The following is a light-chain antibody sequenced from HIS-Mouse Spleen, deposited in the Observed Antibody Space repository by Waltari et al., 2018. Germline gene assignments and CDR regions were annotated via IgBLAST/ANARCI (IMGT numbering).Light chain of an antibody. CDR3: YSTDSSGNHRV. V-gene: IGLV3-10*01. CDR2: EDS. J-gene: IGLJ2*01. Sequence: SYELTQPPSVSVSPGQTARITCSGDALPKKYAYWYQQKSGQAPVLVIYEDSKRPSGSPDRVSGSSSGTMATLTISGAQVEDEAYYYCYSTDSSGNHRVFGGGTKLTVL. CDR1: ALPKKY.